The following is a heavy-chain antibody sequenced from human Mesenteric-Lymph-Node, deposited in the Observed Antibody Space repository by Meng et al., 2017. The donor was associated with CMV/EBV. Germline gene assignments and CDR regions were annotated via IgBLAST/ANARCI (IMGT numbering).Heavy chain of an antibody. CDR2: IYYSGST. J-gene: IGHJ5*02. D-gene: IGHD3-10*01. CDR1: GGSISSSSYY. V-gene: IGHV4-39*01. Sequence: QLQLQECGPGLVHPSETLSLTCTASGGSISSSSYYWGWIRQPPGKGLEWIGSIYYSGSTYYNPSLKSRVTISVDTSKNQFSLKLSSVTAADTAVYYCARPHYYGSGSSPWFDPWGQGTLVTVSS. CDR3: ARPHYYGSGSSPWFDP.